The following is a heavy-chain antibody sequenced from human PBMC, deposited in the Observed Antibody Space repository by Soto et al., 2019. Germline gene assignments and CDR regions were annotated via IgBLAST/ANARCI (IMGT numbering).Heavy chain of an antibody. V-gene: IGHV3-48*01. CDR2: ISLSSSTI. CDR1: GFTFSSYN. Sequence: EVQLVESGGGLVQPGGSLRLSCAASGFTFSSYNMNWVRQAPGKGLEWISDISLSSSTIFYADSVKGRFTISRDNAKNSLYLQMNSRRAEDTAVYYCARASRNYYYYMEVGGKGTTVTVSS. CDR3: ARASRNYYYYMEV. J-gene: IGHJ6*03.